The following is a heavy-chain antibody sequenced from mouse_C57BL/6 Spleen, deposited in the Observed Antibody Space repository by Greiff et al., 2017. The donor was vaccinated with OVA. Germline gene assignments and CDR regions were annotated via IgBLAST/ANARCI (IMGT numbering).Heavy chain of an antibody. CDR1: GYTFTSYW. D-gene: IGHD2-4*01. J-gene: IGHJ3*01. CDR3: ASIYYDYEAWFAY. V-gene: IGHV1-64*01. CDR2: IHPNSGST. Sequence: VQLQQSGAELVKPGASVKLSCKASGYTFTSYWMHWVKQRPGQGLEWIGMIHPNSGSTNYNEKFKSKATLTVDKSSSTAYMQLSSLTSEDSAVYYCASIYYDYEAWFAYWGQGTLVTVSA.